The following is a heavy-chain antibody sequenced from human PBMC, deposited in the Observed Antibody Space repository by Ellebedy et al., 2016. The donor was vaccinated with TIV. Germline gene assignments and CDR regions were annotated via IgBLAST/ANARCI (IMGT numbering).Heavy chain of an antibody. Sequence: AASVKVSCKVSGYTLTELSMHWVRQAPGQGLEWMGGFDPEDGTTIYAQKFQGRVTMTEDTSTDTAYMELSSLRSEDTAVYYCATDLRYCSNDVCFKRYDAFDIWGQGTMVTVSS. D-gene: IGHD2-8*01. V-gene: IGHV1-24*01. CDR1: GYTLTELS. J-gene: IGHJ3*02. CDR3: ATDLRYCSNDVCFKRYDAFDI. CDR2: FDPEDGTT.